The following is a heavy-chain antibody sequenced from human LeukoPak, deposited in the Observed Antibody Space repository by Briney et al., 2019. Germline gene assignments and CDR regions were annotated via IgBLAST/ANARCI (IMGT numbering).Heavy chain of an antibody. CDR1: GFTFSSSW. J-gene: IGHJ6*03. Sequence: GGSLRLSCAASGFTFSSSWMHWVRQAPGKGLVWVSRITRDGSSTTYADSVKGRFTTSRDNAKNTLYLQMNSLRAEDTAVYYCAKDKDYGYYMDVWGKGTTVTVSS. V-gene: IGHV3-74*01. CDR3: AKDKDYGYYMDV. CDR2: ITRDGSST. D-gene: IGHD3-16*01.